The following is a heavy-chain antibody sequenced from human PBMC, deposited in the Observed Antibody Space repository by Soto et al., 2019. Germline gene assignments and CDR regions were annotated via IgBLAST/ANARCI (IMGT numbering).Heavy chain of an antibody. J-gene: IGHJ4*02. D-gene: IGHD7-27*01. V-gene: IGHV1-3*01. Sequence: ASVKVSCKASGYTFSSYAMHWVRQAPGQRLEWMGWINAGYGNTKSSQKFQDRVTISRDTSASTAYMELTSLRSEDTAVYYCARDSGDGTFDFWGQGTLVTVSS. CDR1: GYTFSSYA. CDR3: ARDSGDGTFDF. CDR2: INAGYGNT.